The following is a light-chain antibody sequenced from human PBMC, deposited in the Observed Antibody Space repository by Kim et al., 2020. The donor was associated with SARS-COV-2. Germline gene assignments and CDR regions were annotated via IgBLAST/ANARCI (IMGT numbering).Light chain of an antibody. CDR3: NSRDSSGNHRWV. J-gene: IGLJ3*02. V-gene: IGLV3-19*01. Sequence: LGQTVRITCQGDSLRSYDASWYQQKPGQAPVLVIYGKNNRPSGIPDRFSGSSSGNTASLTITGAQAEDEADYYCNSRDSSGNHRWVFGGGTQLTV. CDR2: GKN. CDR1: SLRSYD.